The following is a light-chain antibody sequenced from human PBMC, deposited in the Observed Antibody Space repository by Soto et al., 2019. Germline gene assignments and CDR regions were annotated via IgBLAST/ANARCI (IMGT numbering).Light chain of an antibody. J-gene: IGKJ2*01. V-gene: IGKV3-15*01. CDR3: QSYNDWPFA. CDR2: GVS. Sequence: DIVLTQSPATLAVSPGDRVTLSCRASESLFGFFAWYQQKPGQAPRLLMYGVSTRATGIPARFSGGGSATDFTLTISSLQAEDSPFYFCQSYNDWPFASGLGTRLEI. CDR1: ESLFGF.